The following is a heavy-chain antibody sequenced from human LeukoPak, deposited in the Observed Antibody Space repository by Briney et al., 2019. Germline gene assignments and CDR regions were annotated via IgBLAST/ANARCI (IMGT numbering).Heavy chain of an antibody. J-gene: IGHJ4*02. Sequence: GASVKVSCKASGYTFTSYYMHWVRQAPGQGLEWMGIINPSGGSTSYAQKFQGRVTMTRDTSTSTVYMELSSLRSEDTAVYYCAIDTYYYDSSGLEGSVYLGYFDYWGQGTLVTVSS. CDR1: GYTFTSYY. CDR2: INPSGGST. D-gene: IGHD3-22*01. V-gene: IGHV1-46*01. CDR3: AIDTYYYDSSGLEGSVYLGYFDY.